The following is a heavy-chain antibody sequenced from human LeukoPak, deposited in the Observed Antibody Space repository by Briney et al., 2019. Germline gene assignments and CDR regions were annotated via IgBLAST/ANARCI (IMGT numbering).Heavy chain of an antibody. D-gene: IGHD2-2*01. V-gene: IGHV7-4-1*02. CDR1: GYTFTSYA. Sequence: ASVKVSCKASGYTFTSYAMNWVRQAPGQGLEWMGWINTNTGNPTYAQGFTGRFVFSLDTSVSTAYLQISSLKAEDTAVYYCARDLREYPDSNWFDPWGQGTLVTVSS. CDR2: INTNTGNP. CDR3: ARDLREYPDSNWFDP. J-gene: IGHJ5*02.